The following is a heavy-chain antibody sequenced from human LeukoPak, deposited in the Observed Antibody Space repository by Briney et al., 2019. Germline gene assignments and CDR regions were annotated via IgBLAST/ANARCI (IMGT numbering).Heavy chain of an antibody. Sequence: SETLSLTCALYCRSFSGYYWSWIRQPPGKGLEWNGEIKHSGSTNYNPSLKSRVTISVDTSKNQFSLKLSSVTAADTAVYYCARGPRIQLWHYFDYWGQGTLVTVSS. D-gene: IGHD5-18*01. CDR3: ARGPRIQLWHYFDY. J-gene: IGHJ4*02. CDR1: CRSFSGYY. V-gene: IGHV4-34*01. CDR2: IKHSGST.